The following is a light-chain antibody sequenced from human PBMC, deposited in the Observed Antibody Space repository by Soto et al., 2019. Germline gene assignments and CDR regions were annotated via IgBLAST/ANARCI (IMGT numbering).Light chain of an antibody. CDR1: QSVSSY. V-gene: IGKV3-11*01. Sequence: EIVLTQSPATLSLSPGERATLSCRASQSVSSYLAWYQQKPGQAPRLLIYDASHRATGIPARFNGSGSGTDFTLTISSLEPADFAVYYCHQRSSWPLTFGGGTKVEIK. CDR3: HQRSSWPLT. J-gene: IGKJ4*01. CDR2: DAS.